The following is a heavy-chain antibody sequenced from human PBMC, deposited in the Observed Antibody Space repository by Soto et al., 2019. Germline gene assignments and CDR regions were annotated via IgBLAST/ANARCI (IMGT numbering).Heavy chain of an antibody. CDR1: GGSISSSSYY. V-gene: IGHV4-39*01. Sequence: SKTLSLTCTVSGGSISSSSYYWGWIRQPPGKGLEWIGSIYYSGSTYYNPSLKSRVTISVDTSKNQFSLKLSSVTAADTAVYYCARGDSSGYYYDDAFDIWGQGTMVTVSS. CDR3: ARGDSSGYYYDDAFDI. J-gene: IGHJ3*02. CDR2: IYYSGST. D-gene: IGHD3-22*01.